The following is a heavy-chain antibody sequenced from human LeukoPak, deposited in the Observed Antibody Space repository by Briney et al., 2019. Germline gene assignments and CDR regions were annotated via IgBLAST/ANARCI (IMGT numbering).Heavy chain of an antibody. CDR3: ARGRRYSYGLDY. J-gene: IGHJ4*02. Sequence: PETLSLTRAVYGVALSGYYWSWIRQPPGEGLEWGGEIKHSGITNYNPSLKGRVTISVDTSKSQSSLKLSSVTAADTAVYYCARGRRYSYGLDYWGQGTLVTVSS. CDR1: GVALSGYY. CDR2: IKHSGIT. V-gene: IGHV4-34*01. D-gene: IGHD5-18*01.